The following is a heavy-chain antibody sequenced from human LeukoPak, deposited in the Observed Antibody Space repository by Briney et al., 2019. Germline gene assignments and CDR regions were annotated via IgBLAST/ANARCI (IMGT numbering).Heavy chain of an antibody. CDR3: AKSDHYDFWSGFNWFDP. CDR1: GFTFSSCA. CDR2: ISGSGGST. V-gene: IGHV3-23*01. Sequence: GGSLRLSCAASGFTFSSCAMTWVRQAPGKGLEWVSGISGSGGSTYYADSVKGRFIISRDNSKNTLFLQMNSLRAEGTAVYYCAKSDHYDFWSGFNWFDPWDQGTLVTVSS. D-gene: IGHD3-3*01. J-gene: IGHJ5*02.